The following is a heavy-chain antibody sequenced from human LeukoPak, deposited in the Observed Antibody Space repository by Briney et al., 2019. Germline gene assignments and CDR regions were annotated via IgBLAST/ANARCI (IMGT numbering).Heavy chain of an antibody. Sequence: ASVKVSCKAPRYTFTSYDINWVRQATGQGLEWMGWMNPNSGNTGYAQKFQGRVTMTRNTSISTAYMELSSLRSEDTAVYYCARKSYGSNRWFDPWAREPWSPSP. CDR3: ARKSYGSNRWFDP. CDR2: MNPNSGNT. CDR1: RYTFTSYD. V-gene: IGHV1-8*01. D-gene: IGHD5-18*01. J-gene: IGHJ5*02.